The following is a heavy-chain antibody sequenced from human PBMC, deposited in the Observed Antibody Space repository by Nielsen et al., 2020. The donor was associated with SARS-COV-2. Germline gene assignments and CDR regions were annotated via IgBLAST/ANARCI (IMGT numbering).Heavy chain of an antibody. J-gene: IGHJ6*03. Sequence: GESLKISCTASGFALSAYGIDWVRQVPGRGLEWLAHIRMSDGATQYADSVRGRFTISRDNAKNSLYLQMNSLRDEDTAVYFCAKELEVCCHYMDVWGKGTTVTVSS. CDR2: IRMSDGAT. V-gene: IGHV3-48*02. CDR1: GFALSAYG. CDR3: AKELEVCCHYMDV. D-gene: IGHD5/OR15-5a*01.